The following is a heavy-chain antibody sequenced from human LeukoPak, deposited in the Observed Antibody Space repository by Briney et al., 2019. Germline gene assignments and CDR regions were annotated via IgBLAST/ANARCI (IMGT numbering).Heavy chain of an antibody. CDR1: GGSISSYY. CDR2: VYYSGTS. CDR3: ARSLSRGLLWFGELFY. J-gene: IGHJ4*02. D-gene: IGHD3-10*01. Sequence: PSETLSLTCTVSGGSISSYYWTWIRQPPGKGLEWIGHVYYSGTSNYSPSLKSRVTISLDTSKNQFSLKVRSVTAADTAVYYCARSLSRGLLWFGELFYWGQGTLVTVSS. V-gene: IGHV4-59*01.